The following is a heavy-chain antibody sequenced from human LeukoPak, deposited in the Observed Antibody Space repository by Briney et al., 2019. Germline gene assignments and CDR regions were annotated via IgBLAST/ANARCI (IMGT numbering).Heavy chain of an antibody. Sequence: PSETLSLTCTVSGDSISSGYSYRSWIRQPPGKGLEWIGYIYSSGNTYYNPSLKSLITMSVDTSKNQFSLKLTSGTAADTAVYYCARGKRVSLDAFDFWGHGTMVTVSP. CDR1: GDSISSGYSY. V-gene: IGHV4-30-4*01. CDR3: ARGKRVSLDAFDF. CDR2: IYSSGNT. J-gene: IGHJ3*01.